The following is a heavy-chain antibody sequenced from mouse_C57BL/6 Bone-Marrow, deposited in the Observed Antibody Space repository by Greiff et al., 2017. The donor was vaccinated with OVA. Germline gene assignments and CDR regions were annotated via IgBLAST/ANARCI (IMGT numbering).Heavy chain of an antibody. CDR3: ARDTPVVATPDY. D-gene: IGHD1-1*01. CDR2: IDPSDSYT. V-gene: IGHV1-59*01. Sequence: VQLQQPGAELVRPGTSVKLSCKASGYTFTSYWMHWVKQRPGQGLEWSGVIDPSDSYTNYNQKFKGKATLTVDPSSSTAYMQLSSLTSEDSAVYYCARDTPVVATPDYWGQGTTLTVSS. J-gene: IGHJ2*01. CDR1: GYTFTSYW.